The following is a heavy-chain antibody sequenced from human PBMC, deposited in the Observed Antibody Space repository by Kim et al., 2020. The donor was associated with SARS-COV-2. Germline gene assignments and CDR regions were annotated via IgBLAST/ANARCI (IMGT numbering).Heavy chain of an antibody. V-gene: IGHV1-2*06. J-gene: IGHJ4*02. CDR3: ARVPEAGRGEIYDY. CDR1: GYTFNGYY. D-gene: IGHD6-13*01. Sequence: ASMKVSCKASGYTFNGYYIHWVRQAPGQGPEWMGRINTKNGGTQYARKFQGRVTMTRDTSIGTAYMEVSSLTSDDTAIYYCARVPEAGRGEIYDYWGQGTLVTVSS. CDR2: INTKNGGT.